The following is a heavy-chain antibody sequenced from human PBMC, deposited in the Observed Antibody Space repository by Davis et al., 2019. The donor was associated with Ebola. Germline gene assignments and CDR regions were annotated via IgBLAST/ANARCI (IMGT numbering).Heavy chain of an antibody. J-gene: IGHJ3*02. CDR2: IYPGDSDT. Sequence: GESLKISCKGSGYSFTSYWIGWVRQMPGKGLEWMGIIYPGDSDTRYSPSFQGQVTISADKSISTAYLQWSSLKASDTAMYYCARQWKGYSSGWYTAFDIWGQGTMVTVSS. CDR1: GYSFTSYW. D-gene: IGHD6-19*01. CDR3: ARQWKGYSSGWYTAFDI. V-gene: IGHV5-51*01.